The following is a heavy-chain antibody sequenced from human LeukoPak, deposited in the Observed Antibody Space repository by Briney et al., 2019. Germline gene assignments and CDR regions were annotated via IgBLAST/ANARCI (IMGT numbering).Heavy chain of an antibody. CDR2: ISGSGSYI. CDR3: ARSSNPGIAADYDY. D-gene: IGHD6-13*01. CDR1: GFTFSSYE. Sequence: GGSLRLSCAASGFTFSSYEMNWVRQAPGKGLEWVSYISGSGSYIYYADSVKGRFTISRDNAKNSLYLQMNSLRAEDTAVYYCARSSNPGIAADYDYWGQGTLVTVSS. J-gene: IGHJ4*02. V-gene: IGHV3-48*03.